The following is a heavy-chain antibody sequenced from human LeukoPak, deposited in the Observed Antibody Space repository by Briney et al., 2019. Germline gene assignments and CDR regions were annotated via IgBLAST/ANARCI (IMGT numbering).Heavy chain of an antibody. Sequence: GGSLRLSCAASGFTFSSYAMSWVRQAPGKGLEWVGRIKPKTDGETTEYAAPVKDRFSNSRDDSKSMMYLQMNSLKTEDTAVYYCITPLPYSAQGGQGTLVTVSS. D-gene: IGHD2-21*01. CDR3: ITPLPYSAQ. CDR2: IKPKTDGETT. J-gene: IGHJ4*02. V-gene: IGHV3-15*01. CDR1: GFTFSSYA.